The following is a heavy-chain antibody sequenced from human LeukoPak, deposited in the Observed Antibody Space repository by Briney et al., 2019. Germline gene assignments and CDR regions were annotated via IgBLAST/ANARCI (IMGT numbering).Heavy chain of an antibody. D-gene: IGHD3-10*01. CDR1: GFAFSSYA. Sequence: GGSLRLSCAASGFAFSSYAMSWVRQPPGKGLEWVSVISRRDDYTYYADSVKGRFTISRDNSKNTLYLQMNTLRAEDTAVYYCANDYRSGSFHNFWGQGTLVTVSS. CDR3: ANDYRSGSFHNF. V-gene: IGHV3-23*01. J-gene: IGHJ4*02. CDR2: ISRRDDYT.